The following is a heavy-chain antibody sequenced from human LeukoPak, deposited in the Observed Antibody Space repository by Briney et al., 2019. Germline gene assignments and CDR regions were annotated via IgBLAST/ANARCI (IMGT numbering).Heavy chain of an antibody. D-gene: IGHD4-17*01. V-gene: IGHV1-69*10. CDR2: FIPILGLE. CDR1: GGTFSSYG. J-gene: IGHJ3*02. Sequence: SVTVSCKASGGTFSSYGISWVRQAPEQGIEWMGGFIPILGLENYEKTPQGRATITTERTTSTAYMELMSLISDDTAVYYCARGLVKYGDSPPAFIAFDIWGQGTMVTVSS. CDR3: ARGLVKYGDSPPAFIAFDI.